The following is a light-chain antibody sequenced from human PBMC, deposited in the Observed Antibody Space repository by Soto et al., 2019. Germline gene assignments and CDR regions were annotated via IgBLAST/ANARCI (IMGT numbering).Light chain of an antibody. J-gene: IGLJ2*01. CDR3: AAWDDSLSVV. CDR1: SSTIGSNY. CDR2: RNN. V-gene: IGLV1-47*01. Sequence: QAVVSQPPSASGTPGQRVTISCSGSSSTIGSNYVYWYPQLPGTAPKLLIYRNNQRPSGVPDRFSGSKSGTSASLAISGLRSEDEADYYCAAWDDSLSVVFGGGTKLTVL.